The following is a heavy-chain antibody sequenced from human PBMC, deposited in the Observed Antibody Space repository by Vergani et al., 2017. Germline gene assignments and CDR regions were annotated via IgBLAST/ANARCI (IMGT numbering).Heavy chain of an antibody. D-gene: IGHD1-14*01. CDR2: ISSSSSYI. Sequence: EVQLVESGGGLVKPGGSLRLSCAASGFTFSSYSMNWVRQAPGKGLEWVSSISSSSSYIYYADLVKGRFTISRDNAKNSLYLQMNSLRAEDTAVYYCARAAGPTGNYYYMDVWGKGTTVTVSS. CDR3: ARAAGPTGNYYYMDV. J-gene: IGHJ6*03. CDR1: GFTFSSYS. V-gene: IGHV3-21*01.